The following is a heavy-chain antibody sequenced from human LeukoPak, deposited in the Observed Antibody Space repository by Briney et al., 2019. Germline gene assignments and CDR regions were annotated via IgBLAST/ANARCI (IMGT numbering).Heavy chain of an antibody. D-gene: IGHD2-21*02. Sequence: GRSLRLSCAASGFTFDDYAMHWVRQAPGKGLEWVSGISWNSGSIGYADSVKGRFTISRDNAKNSLYLQMNSLRAEDTALYYCAKDTKRLPLTPDAFDIWGQGTMVTVSS. CDR1: GFTFDDYA. CDR2: ISWNSGSI. J-gene: IGHJ3*02. CDR3: AKDTKRLPLTPDAFDI. V-gene: IGHV3-9*01.